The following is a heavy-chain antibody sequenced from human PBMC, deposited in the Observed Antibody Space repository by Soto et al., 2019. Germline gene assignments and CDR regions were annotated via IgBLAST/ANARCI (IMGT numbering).Heavy chain of an antibody. V-gene: IGHV6-1*01. D-gene: IGHD6-19*01. Sequence: SQTLSLTCAISRDSVSRDSAAWSWIRQSPSRGLEWLGRTFYRSTWNYDYASSVRSRMTINTDTAKNQFSLQLTSVTPEDTAVYYCVSELRVVPGTRGNFDLWGQGTRGTVSS. CDR2: TFYRSTWNY. CDR1: RDSVSRDSAA. CDR3: VSELRVVPGTRGNFDL. J-gene: IGHJ4*02.